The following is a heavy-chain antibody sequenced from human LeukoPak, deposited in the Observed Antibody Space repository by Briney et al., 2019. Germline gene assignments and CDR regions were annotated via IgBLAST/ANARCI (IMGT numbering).Heavy chain of an antibody. Sequence: ASVKVSGKGSGYTFTSYGIIWVPKAPRQGLERMGWISADNGNTNYAQKLQGRVTMTTDTSTSTAYMELRSLRSDDTAVYYCASDSSGWDLRVDYYYYMDVWGKGTTVTVSS. D-gene: IGHD6-19*01. V-gene: IGHV1-18*01. CDR1: GYTFTSYG. J-gene: IGHJ6*03. CDR3: ASDSSGWDLRVDYYYYMDV. CDR2: ISADNGNT.